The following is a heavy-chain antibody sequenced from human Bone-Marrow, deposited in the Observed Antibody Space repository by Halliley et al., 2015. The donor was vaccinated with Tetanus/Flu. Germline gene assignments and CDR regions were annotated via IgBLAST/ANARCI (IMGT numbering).Heavy chain of an antibody. J-gene: IGHJ4*02. CDR1: GGSISSSSYY. CDR2: IYYNGNT. Sequence: LVQPSETLSLSCTVSGGSISSSSYYWGWIRQPPGKGLEWIGSIYYNGNTFYNPSLKSRVTVSLDTSKNQFSLKLSSVTAADTAVYYCARRLGYCSSTSCNFDYWGQGTLVTVSS. V-gene: IGHV4-39*01. D-gene: IGHD2-2*01. CDR3: ARRLGYCSSTSCNFDY.